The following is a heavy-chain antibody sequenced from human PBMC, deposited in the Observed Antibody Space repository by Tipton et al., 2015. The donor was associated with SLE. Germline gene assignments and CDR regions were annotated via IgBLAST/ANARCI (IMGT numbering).Heavy chain of an antibody. CDR1: GGSFSGYY. CDR3: ARGVLRGAFDY. V-gene: IGHV4-34*01. D-gene: IGHD3-16*01. Sequence: LRLSCAVYGGSFSGYYWSWIRQPPGKGLEWIGEINHSGSTNYNPSLKSRVTISVDTSKNQFSLKLSSVTAADTAVYYCARGVLRGAFDYWGQGTLVTVSS. J-gene: IGHJ4*02. CDR2: INHSGST.